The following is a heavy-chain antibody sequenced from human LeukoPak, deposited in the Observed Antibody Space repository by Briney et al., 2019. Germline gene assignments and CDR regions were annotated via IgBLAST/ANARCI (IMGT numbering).Heavy chain of an antibody. J-gene: IGHJ3*02. Sequence: GESLKISYKGSGYSFTSYWIGWVRQMPGKGLEWMGIIYPGDSDTRYSPSFQGQVTISADKSISTAYPQWSSLKASDTAMYYCARPEYNWNDGRDYAFDIWGQGAMVTVSS. CDR1: GYSFTSYW. CDR3: ARPEYNWNDGRDYAFDI. V-gene: IGHV5-51*01. CDR2: IYPGDSDT. D-gene: IGHD1-20*01.